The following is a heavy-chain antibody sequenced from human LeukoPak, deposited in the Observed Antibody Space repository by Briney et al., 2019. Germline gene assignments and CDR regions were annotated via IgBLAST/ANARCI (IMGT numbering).Heavy chain of an antibody. Sequence: SETLSLTCTVSGGSISTYYWSWIRQPPGKGLEWIGYIYYSGSTNYNPSLKSRVTISVDTSKNQFSLKLSSVTAADTAVYYCARGLGVRGVIYHYYYYMDVWGKGTTVTISS. CDR2: IYYSGST. CDR3: ARGLGVRGVIYHYYYYMDV. D-gene: IGHD3-10*01. V-gene: IGHV4-59*01. J-gene: IGHJ6*03. CDR1: GGSISTYY.